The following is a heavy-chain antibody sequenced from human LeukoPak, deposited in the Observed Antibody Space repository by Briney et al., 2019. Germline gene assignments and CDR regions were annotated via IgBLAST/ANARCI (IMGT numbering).Heavy chain of an antibody. CDR3: ARHYICGSDRYIDH. CDR2: IYSHNGAM. Sequence: SETLSLTCIVSGASIGSSSYYWGWIRQSPEKGLEWIATIYSHNGAMNFNPSLKSRVSIAVDKSKNLFSLTLTSVTAADTALYYCARHYICGSDRYIDHWGQGTLVTVSS. CDR1: GASIGSSSYY. J-gene: IGHJ4*02. D-gene: IGHD3-16*02. V-gene: IGHV4-39*01.